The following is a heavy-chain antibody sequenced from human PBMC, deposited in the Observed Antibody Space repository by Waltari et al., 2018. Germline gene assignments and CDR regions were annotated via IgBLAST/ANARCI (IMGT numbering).Heavy chain of an antibody. D-gene: IGHD2-21*02. V-gene: IGHV4-39*01. CDR2: IYNSEIN. CDR3: ARSLGDPDYFDY. J-gene: IGHJ4*02. CDR1: GGSIISSNYY. Sequence: QLQLQESGPGLVKPSETLSLTCTVPGGSIISSNYYWGWIRHPPGKGREWIGSIYNSEINDYNPSLKSRVTIAVDTSKHQFSLRLSSVTAADTAVYYCARSLGDPDYFDYWGQGTLVTVSS.